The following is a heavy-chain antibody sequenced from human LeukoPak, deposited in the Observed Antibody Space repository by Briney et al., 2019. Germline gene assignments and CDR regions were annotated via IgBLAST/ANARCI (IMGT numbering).Heavy chain of an antibody. D-gene: IGHD1-1*01. CDR1: GGSISSYY. J-gene: IGHJ5*02. CDR2: IYGSGST. V-gene: IGHV4-59*01. CDR3: AREGTSGTHLNWFDP. Sequence: PSETLSLTCTVSGGSISSYYWSWIRQPPGKGLEWIGHIYGSGSTNYNPSLKSRVTLSVDTSKNQFSLKLSSVTAADTAVYYCAREGTSGTHLNWFDPWGQGTLVTVSS.